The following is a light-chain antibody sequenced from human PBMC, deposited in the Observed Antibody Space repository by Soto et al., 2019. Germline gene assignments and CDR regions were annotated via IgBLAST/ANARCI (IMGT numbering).Light chain of an antibody. CDR1: SSDVGDYKY. CDR2: EVS. Sequence: VLTQPASVSGSPGQSITISCTGTSSDVGDYKYVSWYQKHPGKAPKALIYEVSNRPSGVSNRFSGSKSGNTASLTISGLQAEDEADYYCSSYTTSNTLVFGPGTKVTVL. CDR3: SSYTTSNTLV. J-gene: IGLJ1*01. V-gene: IGLV2-14*01.